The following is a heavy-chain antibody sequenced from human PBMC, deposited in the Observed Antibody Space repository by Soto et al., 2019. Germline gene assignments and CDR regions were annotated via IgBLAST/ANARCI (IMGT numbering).Heavy chain of an antibody. Sequence: PGGSLRLSCTASEFTFSSYRMHWVRQAPGKGPVWVSRIDGDGTSASYAESVKGRFTVSRDNAKNTLYLKMNSLRAEDTALYYCARGYSTSLSVYMGVWGKGTTVPVSS. CDR1: EFTFSSYR. CDR2: IDGDGTSA. V-gene: IGHV3-74*01. J-gene: IGHJ6*03. D-gene: IGHD6-13*01. CDR3: ARGYSTSLSVYMGV.